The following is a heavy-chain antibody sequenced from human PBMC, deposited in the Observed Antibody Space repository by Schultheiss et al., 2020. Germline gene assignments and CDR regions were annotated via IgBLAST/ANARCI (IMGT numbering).Heavy chain of an antibody. CDR2: INPNSGGT. J-gene: IGHJ5*02. CDR3: ARDSGSTLTTFGPPGHP. CDR1: GYTFTGNY. V-gene: IGHV1-2*02. D-gene: IGHD4-17*01. Sequence: APVKVSYEASGYTFTGNYMHWVRQAPGQGLEWMGWINPNSGGTNYAQKLQGRVTMTTDTSTRTAYMELRSLRSDDTAVYYCARDSGSTLTTFGPPGHPWGQGTLVTVSS.